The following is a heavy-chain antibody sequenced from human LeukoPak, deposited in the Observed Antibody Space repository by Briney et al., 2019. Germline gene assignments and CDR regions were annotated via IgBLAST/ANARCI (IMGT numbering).Heavy chain of an antibody. D-gene: IGHD3-10*01. V-gene: IGHV4-61*02. CDR1: GGSISSGSYY. Sequence: SETLSLTCTVSGGSISSGSYYWSWLRQPAGKGLEWIGRIYTSGSTNYNPSLKSRVTISVDTSKNQFSLKLSSVTAADTAVYYCAKGLFIGSGSYFDYWGQGTLVTVSS. CDR3: AKGLFIGSGSYFDY. CDR2: IYTSGST. J-gene: IGHJ4*02.